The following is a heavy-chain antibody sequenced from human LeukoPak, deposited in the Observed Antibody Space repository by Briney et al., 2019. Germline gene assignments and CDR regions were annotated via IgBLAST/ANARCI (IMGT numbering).Heavy chain of an antibody. CDR2: ISGSGGST. D-gene: IGHD2-8*01. Sequence: GGSLRLSCAASGFTFSSYAVSWVRQAPGKGLEWVSSISGSGGSTYSADSVKGRFTISRDNSKNTLYLQMNSLRAEDTALYYCAKDRSCTNDICHGDFDYWGQGTPVTVSS. J-gene: IGHJ4*02. CDR3: AKDRSCTNDICHGDFDY. V-gene: IGHV3-23*01. CDR1: GFTFSSYA.